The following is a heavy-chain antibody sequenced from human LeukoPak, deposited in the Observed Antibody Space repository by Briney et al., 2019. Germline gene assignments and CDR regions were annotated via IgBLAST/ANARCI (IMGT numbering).Heavy chain of an antibody. Sequence: PTLSLTCAISGDSVSSNSAAWNWIRQSPSRGLEWLGRTYYRSKWYNDYAVSVKSRITINPDTSKNQFSLQLNSVTPEDTAVYYCARELFELVSRFVIGWFDPWGQGTLVTVSS. D-gene: IGHD2/OR15-2a*01. J-gene: IGHJ5*02. CDR3: ARELFELVSRFVIGWFDP. CDR2: TYYRSKWYN. V-gene: IGHV6-1*01. CDR1: GDSVSSNSAA.